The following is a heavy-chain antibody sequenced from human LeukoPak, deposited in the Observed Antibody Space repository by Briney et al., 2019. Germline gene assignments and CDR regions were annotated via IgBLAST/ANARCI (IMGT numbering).Heavy chain of an antibody. Sequence: SETLSLTCTVSGGSISSGGYYWSWIRQPPGKGLEWIGYIYHSGSTYYNPSLKSRVTISADTSKNQFSLKLNSVTAADTAVYYCAKNGQSGFSFDPWGQGTLVTVSS. CDR3: AKNGQSGFSFDP. D-gene: IGHD3-3*01. J-gene: IGHJ5*02. CDR1: GGSISSGGYY. V-gene: IGHV4-30-2*01. CDR2: IYHSGST.